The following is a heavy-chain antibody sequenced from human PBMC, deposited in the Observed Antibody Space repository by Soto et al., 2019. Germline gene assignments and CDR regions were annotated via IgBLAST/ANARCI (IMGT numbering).Heavy chain of an antibody. D-gene: IGHD3-22*01. J-gene: IGHJ3*01. Sequence: ASVKVSYKASGYSFTDHYIHWVRQAPLQVLEWMGWVNPNTGGTKYAQRFHGRVTMTRETSITTAYMELSSLRSDDTALFYCATLDSGGYYGHALDLWGPGTMVTVS. CDR2: VNPNTGGT. CDR1: GYSFTDHY. V-gene: IGHV1-2*02. CDR3: ATLDSGGYYGHALDL.